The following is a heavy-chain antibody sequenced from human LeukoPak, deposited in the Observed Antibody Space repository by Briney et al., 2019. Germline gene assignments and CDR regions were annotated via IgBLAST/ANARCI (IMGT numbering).Heavy chain of an antibody. V-gene: IGHV1-2*02. D-gene: IGHD2-2*01. CDR1: GYTFTGYY. J-gene: IGHJ4*02. CDR2: INPNSGGT. Sequence: ASVKVSCKASGYTFTGYYMHWVRQAPGQGLEWMGWINPNSGGTNYAQKFQGRVTMTRDTSISTAYMELSRLRSDDTAVHYCATNMRGYCSSTSCSYTLDYWGQGTLVTVSS. CDR3: ATNMRGYCSSTSCSYTLDY.